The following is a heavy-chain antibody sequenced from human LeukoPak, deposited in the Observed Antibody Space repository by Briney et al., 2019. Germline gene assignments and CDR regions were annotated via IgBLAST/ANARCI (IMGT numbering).Heavy chain of an antibody. Sequence: GGSLRLSCAASGFTFSSYSMNWVRQAPGKGLEWVSSISSSSSYIYYADSVKGRFTISRDNAKNSLYLQMNSLRAEDTAVYYCASIAAAAHNWFDPWGQGTLVTVSS. CDR1: GFTFSSYS. D-gene: IGHD6-13*01. CDR3: ASIAAAAHNWFDP. CDR2: ISSSSSYI. J-gene: IGHJ5*02. V-gene: IGHV3-21*01.